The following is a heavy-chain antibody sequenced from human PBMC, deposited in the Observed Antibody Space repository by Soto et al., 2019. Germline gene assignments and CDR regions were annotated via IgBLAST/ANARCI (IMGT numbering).Heavy chain of an antibody. D-gene: IGHD3-10*01. J-gene: IGHJ4*02. V-gene: IGHV3-23*01. CDR1: GFTFSSYA. CDR2: ISGSGGST. CDR3: AKDLGRYGSGSYSC. Sequence: GGSLRLSCAASGFTFSSYAMSWVRQAPGKGLEWVSAISGSGGSTYYADSVKGRFTISRDNSKNTLYLQMNSLRAEDTAVYYCAKDLGRYGSGSYSCWGQGTLVTVSS.